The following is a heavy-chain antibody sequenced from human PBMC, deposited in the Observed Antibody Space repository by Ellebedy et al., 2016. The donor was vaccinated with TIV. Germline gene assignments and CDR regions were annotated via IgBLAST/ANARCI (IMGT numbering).Heavy chain of an antibody. J-gene: IGHJ4*02. CDR2: IGTAGDT. CDR1: GFTLTNYD. Sequence: GESLKISCAASGFTLTNYDMHWVRHAPGTGLEWVSAIGTAGDTYYAGSVKGRFTISRDNSKNTLYLQMNSLRAEDTAVYYCAKDLLGFGRLIDYWGQGTLVTVSS. V-gene: IGHV3-13*01. CDR3: AKDLLGFGRLIDY. D-gene: IGHD2-15*01.